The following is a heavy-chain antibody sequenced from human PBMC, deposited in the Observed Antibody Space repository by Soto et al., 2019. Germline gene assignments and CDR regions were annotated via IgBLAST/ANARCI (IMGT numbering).Heavy chain of an antibody. CDR3: ATVDTAMALDY. V-gene: IGHV5-10-1*01. CDR1: GYSFTSYW. CDR2: IDPSDSYN. D-gene: IGHD5-18*01. J-gene: IGHJ4*02. Sequence: GESLEISCKGSGYSFTSYWISWVRQMPGKGLEWMGRIDPSDSYNNYSPSFQGHVTISADKSISTAYLQWSSLKASDTSMYYCATVDTAMALDYWGQGTRVTVSS.